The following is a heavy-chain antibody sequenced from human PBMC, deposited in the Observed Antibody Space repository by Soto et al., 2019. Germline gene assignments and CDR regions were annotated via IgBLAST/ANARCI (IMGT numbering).Heavy chain of an antibody. D-gene: IGHD6-19*01. CDR3: ARDGSSGSYYYYGMDV. CDR2: IYTSGST. CDR1: GGSISSYY. V-gene: IGHV4-4*07. J-gene: IGHJ6*02. Sequence: SETLSLTCTVSGGSISSYYWSWIRQPAGKGLEWIGRIYTSGSTNYNPSLKSRVTMSVDTSKNQFSLKLSSVTAEDTAVYYCARDGSSGSYYYYGMDVCREGTTVTVSS.